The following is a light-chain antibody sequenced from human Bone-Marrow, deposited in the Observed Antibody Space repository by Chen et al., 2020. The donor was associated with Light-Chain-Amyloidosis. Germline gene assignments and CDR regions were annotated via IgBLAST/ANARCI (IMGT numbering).Light chain of an antibody. V-gene: IGKV3-20*01. CDR2: GSS. J-gene: IGKJ4*01. CDR3: QQYGTSPLT. Sequence: IVLSQCSGTLYLAPGEGANLSCSASQTISSNYLTWYKQKFGQAPRLLIYGSSSRATGIPDRFTGSVSGTDFTLTINRLEPEDFAMYYCQQYGTSPLTFGGGTKVEIK. CDR1: QTISSNY.